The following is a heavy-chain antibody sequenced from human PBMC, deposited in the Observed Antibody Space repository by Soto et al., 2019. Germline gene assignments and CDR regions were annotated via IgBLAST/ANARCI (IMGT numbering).Heavy chain of an antibody. CDR2: ISAYNGNT. CDR1: GYTFTNFG. V-gene: IGHV1-18*01. J-gene: IGHJ4*02. CDR3: ARGGTPIDY. Sequence: QVQLVQSGAEVKKPGASVKVSCKASGYTFTNFGISWVRQAPGQGLEWMGWISAYNGNTNYAQNSQGRVTMTTDTTTTPAYMELRSPRSDDTAVYYWARGGTPIDYWGQGTLCTVSS. D-gene: IGHD3-16*01.